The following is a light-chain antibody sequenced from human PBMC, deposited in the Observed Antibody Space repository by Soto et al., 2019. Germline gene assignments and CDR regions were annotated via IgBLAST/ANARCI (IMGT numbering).Light chain of an antibody. V-gene: IGKV3D-15*01. CDR1: QSVRTK. Sequence: ETVMAQSTATLSVSPGERATLSCRASQSVRTKLAWYQQKPGQAPRLLIYGASSRATGIPARFSGSGSGTEFTLTISSLQSEDSGVYYCQQYNKWPAEITFGQGTRLEIK. J-gene: IGKJ5*01. CDR3: QQYNKWPAEIT. CDR2: GAS.